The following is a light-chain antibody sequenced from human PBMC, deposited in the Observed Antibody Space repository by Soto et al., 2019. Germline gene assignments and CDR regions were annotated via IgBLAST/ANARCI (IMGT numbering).Light chain of an antibody. V-gene: IGLV2-11*01. CDR1: TSDVGAYNL. Sequence: QYVLTQPRSVSGSPGQSITLSCDRSTSDVGAYNLVSWYQQHPGEAPKLMIYDVIKRPSGVPYRFSGSKSGNTASLTISGLQADDEADYYCCSYAGNFIWVFGGGTKLTV. CDR3: CSYAGNFIWV. J-gene: IGLJ3*02. CDR2: DVI.